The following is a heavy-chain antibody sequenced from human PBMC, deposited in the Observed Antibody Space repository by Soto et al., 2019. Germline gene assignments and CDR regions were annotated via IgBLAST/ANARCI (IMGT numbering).Heavy chain of an antibody. V-gene: IGHV4-59*12. Sequence: QVQLQESGPGLVKPSETLSLTCTVSGGSISSYYWSWIRQPPGKGLEWIGYIYYSGSTNYNPSLMSRVTVAVDTARNEFPLKLRSVPAAEAAEYYCASLVGAVDYWGQGALVTVSS. CDR3: ASLVGAVDY. CDR1: GGSISSYY. D-gene: IGHD1-26*01. J-gene: IGHJ4*02. CDR2: IYYSGST.